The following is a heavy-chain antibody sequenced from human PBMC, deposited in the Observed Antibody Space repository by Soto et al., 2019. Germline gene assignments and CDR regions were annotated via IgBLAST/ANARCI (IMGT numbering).Heavy chain of an antibody. Sequence: PGGSLRLSCAASGFTFSNAWMNWVRQAPGKGLEWVGRIKSKTDGGTTDYAAPVKGRFTISRDDSKNTLYLQMNSLKTEDTAVYYCTTDGYYYDSSGYYLPWPFSRPDAFDIWGQGTMVTVSS. J-gene: IGHJ3*02. CDR2: IKSKTDGGTT. V-gene: IGHV3-15*07. CDR3: TTDGYYYDSSGYYLPWPFSRPDAFDI. CDR1: GFTFSNAW. D-gene: IGHD3-22*01.